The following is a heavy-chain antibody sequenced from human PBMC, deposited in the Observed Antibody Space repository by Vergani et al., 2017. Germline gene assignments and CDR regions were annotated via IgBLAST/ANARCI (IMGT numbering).Heavy chain of an antibody. CDR2: IYYSGIT. D-gene: IGHD2-2*01. V-gene: IGHV4-39*01. J-gene: IGHJ5*02. CDR3: ARRVVVVPAARVSWFDP. Sequence: QLQLQESGPGLVKPSETLSLTCTVSGGSINSISYYWGWIRQPPGKGLGWIGSIYYSGITYYNPSLKSRVTISVDTSKNQFSLKLSFVTAADTAVYYCARRVVVVPAARVSWFDPWGQGTLVTVSS. CDR1: GGSINSISYY.